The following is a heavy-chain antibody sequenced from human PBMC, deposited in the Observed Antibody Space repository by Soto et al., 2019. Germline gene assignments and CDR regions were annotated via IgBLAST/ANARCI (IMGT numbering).Heavy chain of an antibody. J-gene: IGHJ4*02. CDR1: GFVFRRYV. Sequence: VQLVESGGGLVQPGGSLRLSCAASGFVFRRYVMHWVRQVPGKGLEFVSTIASTGDSVGYADSVRGRFTTSRDNAKDSMYLQMNSLRPEDSALYFCVKDAPNGSIDYSGRGTLVIVSS. D-gene: IGHD3-10*01. CDR3: VKDAPNGSIDY. V-gene: IGHV3-9*01. CDR2: IASTGDSV.